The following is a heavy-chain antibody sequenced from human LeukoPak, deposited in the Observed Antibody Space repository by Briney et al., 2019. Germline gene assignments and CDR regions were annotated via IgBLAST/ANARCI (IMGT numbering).Heavy chain of an antibody. D-gene: IGHD6-13*01. J-gene: IGHJ5*02. Sequence: SETLSLTCTVSGGSISSHYWSWIRQLPGKGLEWIGYIYYSGSTNYNPSLKSRVTISVDTSKNQFSLKLSSVTAADTAVYYCARGGDSSSWYFSVWFDPWGQGTLVTVSS. CDR3: ARGGDSSSWYFSVWFDP. V-gene: IGHV4-59*11. CDR1: GGSISSHY. CDR2: IYYSGST.